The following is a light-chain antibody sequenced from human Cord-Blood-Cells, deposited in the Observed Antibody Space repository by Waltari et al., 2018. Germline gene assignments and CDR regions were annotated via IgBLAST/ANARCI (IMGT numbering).Light chain of an antibody. CDR1: KLGDKY. J-gene: IGLJ2*01. V-gene: IGLV3-1*01. Sequence: SYELTQPPSVSVSPGQTDSITCSGDKLGDKYACWYQQKPGQSPVLVIYQDSKRPSGIPERFSGSNSGNTATLTISGTQAMDEADDYCQAWDSSTVVFGGGTKLTVL. CDR3: QAWDSSTVV. CDR2: QDS.